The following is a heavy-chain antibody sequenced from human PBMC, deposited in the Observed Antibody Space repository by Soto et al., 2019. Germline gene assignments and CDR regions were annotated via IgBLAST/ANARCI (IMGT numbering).Heavy chain of an antibody. D-gene: IGHD6-13*01. J-gene: IGHJ4*02. CDR2: IIPIFGTA. CDR3: ARGTYSSSLYYFDY. V-gene: IGHV1-69*13. Sequence: ASVKVSCKASGGTFSSYAISWVRQAPGQGLEWMGGIIPIFGTANYAQKFQGRVTITADESTSTAYMELSSLRSEDTAVYYCARGTYSSSLYYFDYWGQGTLVTVSS. CDR1: GGTFSSYA.